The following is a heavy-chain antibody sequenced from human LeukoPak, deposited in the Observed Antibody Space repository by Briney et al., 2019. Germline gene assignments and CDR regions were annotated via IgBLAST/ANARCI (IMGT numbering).Heavy chain of an antibody. CDR3: ARLPRGLIRSY. D-gene: IGHD3-16*01. Sequence: PSETLSLTCTVSGYSISSGYYWGWIRQPPGKGLEWIGSIYHSGSTYYNPSLKSRVTISVDTSKNQFSLKLSSVTAADTAVYYCARLPRGLIRSYWGQGTLVTVSS. CDR1: GYSISSGYY. J-gene: IGHJ4*02. CDR2: IYHSGST. V-gene: IGHV4-38-2*02.